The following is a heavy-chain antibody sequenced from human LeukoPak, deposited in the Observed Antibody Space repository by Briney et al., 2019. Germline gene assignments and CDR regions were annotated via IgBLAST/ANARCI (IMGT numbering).Heavy chain of an antibody. Sequence: GGSLRLSCAASGFTFSNYGMHWVRQAPGKGLEWVAVISYDGSNKYYADSVKGRFTISRDNAKNSLYLQMNSLRAEDTAVYYCARALPSSRYYFDYWGQGTLVTVSS. V-gene: IGHV3-30*03. CDR2: ISYDGSNK. J-gene: IGHJ4*02. CDR3: ARALPSSRYYFDY. D-gene: IGHD6-13*01. CDR1: GFTFSNYG.